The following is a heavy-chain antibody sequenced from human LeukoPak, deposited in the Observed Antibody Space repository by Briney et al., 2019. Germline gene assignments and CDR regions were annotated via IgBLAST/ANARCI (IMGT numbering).Heavy chain of an antibody. J-gene: IGHJ4*02. CDR1: GGSISSYY. CDR3: AGDSAAGTHRLDY. Sequence: SETLSLTCTVSGGSISSYYWNWIRQPAGKGLEWIGRIYTTGSTNYNPSLKSRVTMSVDTSKNQFSLKLNSVTAADTAVYYCAGDSAAGTHRLDYWGQGTLVTVSS. V-gene: IGHV4-4*07. D-gene: IGHD6-13*01. CDR2: IYTTGST.